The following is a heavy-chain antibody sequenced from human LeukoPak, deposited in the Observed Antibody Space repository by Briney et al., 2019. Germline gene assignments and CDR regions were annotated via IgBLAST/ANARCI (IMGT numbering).Heavy chain of an antibody. V-gene: IGHV3-21*01. Sequence: GGSLRLSCAASGFNVNSFEMTWVRQAPGLGLEWVSSISSSSSYIYYADSVKGRFTISRDNAKNSLYLQMNSLRAEDTAVYYCARDYGDYGYYYYGMDVWGQGTTVTVSS. CDR3: ARDYGDYGYYYYGMDV. J-gene: IGHJ6*02. CDR2: ISSSSSYI. D-gene: IGHD4-17*01. CDR1: GFNVNSFE.